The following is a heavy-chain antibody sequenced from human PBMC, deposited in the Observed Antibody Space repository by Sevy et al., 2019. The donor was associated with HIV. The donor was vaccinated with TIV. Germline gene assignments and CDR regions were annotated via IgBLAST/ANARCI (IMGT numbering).Heavy chain of an antibody. CDR3: AKGALYYDFWSGPDY. CDR1: GFTFSSYG. V-gene: IGHV3-30*02. D-gene: IGHD3-3*01. Sequence: GGSLRLSCAASGFTFSSYGMHWVRQAPGKGLEWVAFIRYDGSNKYYADSVKGRFTISRDNSKNTLYLQMNSLRAEDTAVYYCAKGALYYDFWSGPDYWGQGTLVTVSS. J-gene: IGHJ4*02. CDR2: IRYDGSNK.